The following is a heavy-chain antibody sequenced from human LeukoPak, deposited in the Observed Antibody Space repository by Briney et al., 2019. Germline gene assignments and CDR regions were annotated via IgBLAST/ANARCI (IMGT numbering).Heavy chain of an antibody. V-gene: IGHV4-39*01. CDR1: GGSISSSSYY. CDR2: IYYSGST. Sequence: SETLSLTCTVSGGSISSSSYYWGWIRQPPGKGLEWIGSIYYSGSTYYNPSLKSRVTISVDTSKNQFSLKLSSVTAADTAVYYCARHENYDILTGFGYWGQGTLVTVSS. CDR3: ARHENYDILTGFGY. D-gene: IGHD3-9*01. J-gene: IGHJ4*02.